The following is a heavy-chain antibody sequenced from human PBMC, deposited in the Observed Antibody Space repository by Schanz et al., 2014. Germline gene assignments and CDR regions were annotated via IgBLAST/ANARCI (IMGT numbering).Heavy chain of an antibody. CDR2: ISYHGSER. D-gene: IGHD3-22*01. CDR1: GFSFSDYG. CDR3: AQSYDTSGYSGFDY. J-gene: IGHJ4*02. Sequence: QVQLVESGGGVVQPGRSLRLSCAGSGFSFSDYGMHWVRQAPGRGLEWVAVISYHGSERYYADSVKGRFTISRDNSKNNLYLQMNSLRTEDTAVYFCAQSYDTSGYSGFDYWGQGTLVTVSS. V-gene: IGHV3-30*18.